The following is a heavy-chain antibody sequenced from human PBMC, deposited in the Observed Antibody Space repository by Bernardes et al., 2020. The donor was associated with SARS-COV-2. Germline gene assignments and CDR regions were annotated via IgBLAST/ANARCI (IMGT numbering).Heavy chain of an antibody. D-gene: IGHD2-2*01. CDR1: GGSIGSNNW. CDR3: ARDSSVSSRGYFDY. CDR2: IYHSGAT. V-gene: IGHV4-4*02. J-gene: IGHJ4*02. Sequence: SETLSLTCTVSGGSIGSNNWWSWVRQSPGKGLEWIGEIYHSGATYYNPSLGSRVTISVDMSKNLLSLTLTSVTAADTAVYYCARDSSVSSRGYFDYWGRGILANVSS.